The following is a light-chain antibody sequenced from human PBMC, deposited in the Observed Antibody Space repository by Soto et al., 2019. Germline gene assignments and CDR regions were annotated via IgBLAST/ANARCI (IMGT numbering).Light chain of an antibody. Sequence: EIGLTQSPGTLSLSPGERATLSCRASQNISSNCLAWDQQKPGQAPRLLISGASSRATGIPDRFSGSGSGTDFSLTINRLEPEDFAVYYCQHYSNSPPYTFGQGTKLEIK. CDR1: QNISSNC. CDR3: QHYSNSPPYT. J-gene: IGKJ2*01. V-gene: IGKV3-20*01. CDR2: GAS.